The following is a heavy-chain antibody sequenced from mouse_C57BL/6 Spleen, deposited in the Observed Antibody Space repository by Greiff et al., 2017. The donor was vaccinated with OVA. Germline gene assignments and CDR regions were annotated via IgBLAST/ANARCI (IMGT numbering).Heavy chain of an antibody. CDR3: TRELYYYGSRPYYAMDY. Sequence: EVKVEESGEGLVKPGGSLKLSCAASGFTFSSYAMSWVRQTPEKRLEWVAYISSGGDYIYYADTVKGRFTISRDNARNTLYLQMSSLKSEDTAMYYCTRELYYYGSRPYYAMDYWGQGTSVTVSS. V-gene: IGHV5-9-1*02. CDR2: ISSGGDYI. D-gene: IGHD1-1*01. CDR1: GFTFSSYA. J-gene: IGHJ4*01.